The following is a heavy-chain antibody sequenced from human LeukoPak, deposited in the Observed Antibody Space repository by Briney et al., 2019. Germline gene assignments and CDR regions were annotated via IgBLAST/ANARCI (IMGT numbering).Heavy chain of an antibody. CDR3: AKDIGTGDPSYYYGMDV. V-gene: IGHV3-9*01. CDR1: GFTFDDYA. CDR2: ISWNSGSI. D-gene: IGHD7-27*01. J-gene: IGHJ6*02. Sequence: GRSLRLSCAASGFTFDDYAMHWVRQAPGKGLEWVSGISWNSGSIGYADSVKGRFTISRDNAKNSLYLQMNSLRAEDTALYYCAKDIGTGDPSYYYGMDVWGQGTTVTVSS.